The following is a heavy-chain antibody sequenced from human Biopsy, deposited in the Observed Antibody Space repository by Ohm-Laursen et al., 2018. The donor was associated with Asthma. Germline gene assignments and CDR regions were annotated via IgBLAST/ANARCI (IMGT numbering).Heavy chain of an antibody. V-gene: IGHV1-24*01. Sequence: EASVKVSCNISGYSLTDLSMHWVRQAPGQGLEWMGGHDHEEGGTVNARRFQGRVTMTEDTSTDTAYMELSSLSSDDTAVYYCASDFPKDYVRYNFQFWGQGTLVTVSP. CDR3: ASDFPKDYVRYNFQF. D-gene: IGHD4-17*01. J-gene: IGHJ4*02. CDR1: GYSLTDLS. CDR2: HDHEEGGT.